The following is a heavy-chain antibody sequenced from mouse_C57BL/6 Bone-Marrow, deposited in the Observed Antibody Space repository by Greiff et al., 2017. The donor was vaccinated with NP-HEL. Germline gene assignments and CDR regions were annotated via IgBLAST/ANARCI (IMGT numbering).Heavy chain of an antibody. Sequence: VKLVESGAELVRPGASVTLSCKASGYTFTDYEMHWVKQTPVHGLEWIGAIDPETGGTAYNQKFKGKAILTADKSSSTAYMELRSLTSEDSAVYYCYYGSSYVYFDVWGTGTTVTVSS. CDR3: YYGSSYVYFDV. J-gene: IGHJ1*03. V-gene: IGHV1-15*01. D-gene: IGHD1-1*01. CDR2: IDPETGGT. CDR1: GYTFTDYE.